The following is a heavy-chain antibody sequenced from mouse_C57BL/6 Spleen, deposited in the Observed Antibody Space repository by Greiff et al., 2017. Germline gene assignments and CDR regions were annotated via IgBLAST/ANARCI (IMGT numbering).Heavy chain of an antibody. V-gene: IGHV1-64*01. J-gene: IGHJ2*01. Sequence: QVQLQQPGAELVKPGASVKLSCKASGYTFTSYWMRWVKQRPGQGLEWIGMIHPNSGSTNYNEKFKSKATLTVDKSSSTAYMQLSSLTSEDSAVYYCARIYDGYYWDYWGQGTTLTVSS. CDR1: GYTFTSYW. CDR2: IHPNSGST. CDR3: ARIYDGYYWDY. D-gene: IGHD2-3*01.